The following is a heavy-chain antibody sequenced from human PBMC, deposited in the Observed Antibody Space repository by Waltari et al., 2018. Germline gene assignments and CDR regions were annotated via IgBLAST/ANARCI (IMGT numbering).Heavy chain of an antibody. CDR3: AREGGYCSSTSCSPRSAFDI. CDR1: GGTFRSYA. V-gene: IGHV1-69*01. J-gene: IGHJ3*02. D-gene: IGHD2-2*01. CDR2: IIPIFGTA. Sequence: QAQLVQSGAEVKKPGSSVKVPCKASGGTFRSYAISWVRQAPVPGLGWMGGIIPIFGTANYAQKFQGRVTITADESTSTAYMELSSLRSEDTAVYYCAREGGYCSSTSCSPRSAFDIWGQGTMVTVSS.